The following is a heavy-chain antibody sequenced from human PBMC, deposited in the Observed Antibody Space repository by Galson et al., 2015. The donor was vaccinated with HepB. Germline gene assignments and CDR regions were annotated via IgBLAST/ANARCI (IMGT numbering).Heavy chain of an antibody. J-gene: IGHJ2*01. V-gene: IGHV1-69*02. CDR2: IIPILGIA. Sequence: SVKVSCRASGGTFSSYTISWVRQAPGQGLEWMGRIIPILGIANYAQKFQGRVTITADKSTSTAYMELSSLRSEDTAVYYCARAGSYWYFDLWGRGTLVTVSS. D-gene: IGHD3-10*01. CDR3: ARAGSYWYFDL. CDR1: GGTFSSYT.